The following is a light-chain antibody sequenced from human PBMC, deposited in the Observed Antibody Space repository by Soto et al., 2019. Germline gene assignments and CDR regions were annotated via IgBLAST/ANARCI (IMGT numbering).Light chain of an antibody. CDR3: QQYDNRLT. CDR1: QDINNY. V-gene: IGKV1-33*01. CDR2: DAS. J-gene: IGKJ4*01. Sequence: DIQMTQSPSSLSASVGDRVTITCQASQDINNYLNWYQQKPGKAPKLLIYDASNLETGVPSRFSGSGSGTHFTFTISSLQPEDIATYYCQQYDNRLTFGGGTKVEI.